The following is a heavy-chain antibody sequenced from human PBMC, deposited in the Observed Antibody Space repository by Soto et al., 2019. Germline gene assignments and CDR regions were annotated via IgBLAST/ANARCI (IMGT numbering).Heavy chain of an antibody. Sequence: KQSQTLSLTCAISGDSVSSNSAAWNWIRQSPSRGLEWLGRTYYRSKWYNDYAVSVKSRITINPDTSKNQFSLQLNSVTPEDTAVYYCARGVTSGSYQLNWFDPWGQGTLVTVSS. D-gene: IGHD1-26*01. V-gene: IGHV6-1*01. CDR3: ARGVTSGSYQLNWFDP. CDR2: TYYRSKWYN. CDR1: GDSVSSNSAA. J-gene: IGHJ5*02.